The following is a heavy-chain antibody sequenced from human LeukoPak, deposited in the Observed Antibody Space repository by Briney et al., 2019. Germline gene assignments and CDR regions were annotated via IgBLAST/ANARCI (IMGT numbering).Heavy chain of an antibody. CDR1: GFTFDDYG. D-gene: IGHD3-10*01. J-gene: IGHJ4*02. CDR3: AKDLHYGSADY. CDR2: INWNGGST. Sequence: GGSLRLSCAASGFTFDDYGMSWVRQAPGKGLEWVSGINWNGGSTGYAGSVKGRFTISRDNAKNSLYLQMNSLRAEDTAVYYCAKDLHYGSADYWGQGTLVTVSS. V-gene: IGHV3-20*04.